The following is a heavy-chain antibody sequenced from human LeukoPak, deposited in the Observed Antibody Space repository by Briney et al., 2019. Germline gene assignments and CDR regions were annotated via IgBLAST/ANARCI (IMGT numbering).Heavy chain of an antibody. V-gene: IGHV1-46*01. D-gene: IGHD3-16*02. J-gene: IGHJ4*02. CDR1: GYTFTSYY. CDR3: ARGRSRDYVWGSYRPAPFDY. Sequence: ASVKVSCKASGYTFTSYYMHWVRQAPGQGLEWMGIINPSGGSTSYAQKFQGRVTMTRNTSISTAYMELSSLRSEDTAVYYCARGRSRDYVWGSYRPAPFDYWGQGTLVTVSS. CDR2: INPSGGST.